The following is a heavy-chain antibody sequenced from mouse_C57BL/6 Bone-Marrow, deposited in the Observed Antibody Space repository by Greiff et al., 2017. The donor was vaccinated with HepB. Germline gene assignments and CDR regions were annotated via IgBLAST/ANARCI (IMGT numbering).Heavy chain of an antibody. J-gene: IGHJ1*03. D-gene: IGHD1-1*01. V-gene: IGHV1-82*01. CDR1: GYAFSSSW. Sequence: QVQLQQSGPELVKPGASVKISCKASGYAFSSSWMNWVKQRPGKGLEWIGRIYPGDGDTNYNGKFKGKATLTADKSSSTAYMQLSSLTSEDSAVYFCGILRSGLWYFDVWGTGTTVTVSS. CDR2: IYPGDGDT. CDR3: GILRSGLWYFDV.